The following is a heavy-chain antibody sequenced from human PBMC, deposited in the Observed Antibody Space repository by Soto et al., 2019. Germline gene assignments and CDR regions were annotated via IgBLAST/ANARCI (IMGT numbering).Heavy chain of an antibody. CDR2: ISAYNGNT. D-gene: IGHD1-7*01. CDR1: GYTFTSYA. CDR3: ARGAGELELGSYYGMDV. V-gene: IGHV1-3*01. Sequence: QVQLVQSGAEVKKPGASVKVSCKASGYTFTSYAMHWVRQAPGQRLEWMGWISAYNGNTNYAQKLQGRVTMTTDTSTSTAYMELRSLRSDDTAVYYCARGAGELELGSYYGMDVWGQGTTVTVSS. J-gene: IGHJ6*02.